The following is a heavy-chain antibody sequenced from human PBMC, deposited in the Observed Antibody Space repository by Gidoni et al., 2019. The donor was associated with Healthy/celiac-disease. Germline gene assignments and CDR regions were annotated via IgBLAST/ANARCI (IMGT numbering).Heavy chain of an antibody. CDR2: ISWNSGSI. V-gene: IGHV3-9*01. Sequence: EVQLVSSGGGLVQPGRSLRLSCAASGFPFDDYAMHWVRQAPGKGLEWVSGISWNSGSIGYADSVKGRFTISRDNAKNSLYLQMNSLRAEDTALYYCAKGVKFVVITTYFDYWGQGTLVTVSS. D-gene: IGHD3-22*01. CDR3: AKGVKFVVITTYFDY. CDR1: GFPFDDYA. J-gene: IGHJ4*02.